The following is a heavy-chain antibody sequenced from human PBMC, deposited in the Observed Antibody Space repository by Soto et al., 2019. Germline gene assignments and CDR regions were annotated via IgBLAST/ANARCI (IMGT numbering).Heavy chain of an antibody. J-gene: IGHJ2*01. D-gene: IGHD1-26*01. CDR2: ISYSGRT. Sequence: QSLRRGLELIGSISYSGRTYDNPSLQSRVTISIDASKNQFSLKLASVTTADTAVYYCASRFFFQAEDGIRASVPVSAFLLNRSSDL. CDR3: ASRFFFQAEDGIRASVPVSAFLLNRSSDL. V-gene: IGHV4-39*01.